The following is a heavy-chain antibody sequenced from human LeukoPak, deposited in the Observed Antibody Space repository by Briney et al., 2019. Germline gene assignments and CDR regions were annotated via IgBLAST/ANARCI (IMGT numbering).Heavy chain of an antibody. J-gene: IGHJ4*02. Sequence: SETLSLTCTVSGGSISSNYWSSIRQPAGKGLEWIGRMYISGSTNYNPSLKSRVTMSVDTSKNQFSLRLTSVTAAVTAVYYCARDSTGHDYWGQGALVTVSS. V-gene: IGHV4-4*07. CDR1: GGSISSNY. CDR3: ARDSTGHDY. CDR2: MYISGST. D-gene: IGHD1-1*01.